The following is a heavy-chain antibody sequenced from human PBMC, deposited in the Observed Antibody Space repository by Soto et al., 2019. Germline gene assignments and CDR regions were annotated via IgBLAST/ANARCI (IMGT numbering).Heavy chain of an antibody. CDR1: GDSISSGDYY. V-gene: IGHV4-30-4*01. J-gene: IGHJ4*02. CDR3: ARDFKRYSSSPGPHAY. D-gene: IGHD6-6*01. Sequence: PSETLSLTCTVSGDSISSGDYYWSWIRQPPGKGLEWIGLIYYSGSTHYNPSLKSRLIISVNTSKNQFSLKLTSATAADTAVYYCARDFKRYSSSPGPHAYWGQGTLVTVSS. CDR2: IYYSGST.